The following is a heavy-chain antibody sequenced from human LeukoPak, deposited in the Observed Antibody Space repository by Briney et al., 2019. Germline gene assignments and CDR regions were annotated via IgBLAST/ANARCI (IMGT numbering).Heavy chain of an antibody. V-gene: IGHV4-38-2*02. J-gene: IGHJ6*03. CDR1: GYSISSGYY. Sequence: SETLSLTCTVSGYSISSGYYWGWIRQPPGKGLEWIGSIYHSGSTYYNPSLKSRVTISVDTSKNQFSLQLSSVTAADTAVYYCARDADLQSDAYYFLGVWGNGTTVTVSS. CDR2: IYHSGST. D-gene: IGHD4-11*01. CDR3: ARDADLQSDAYYFLGV.